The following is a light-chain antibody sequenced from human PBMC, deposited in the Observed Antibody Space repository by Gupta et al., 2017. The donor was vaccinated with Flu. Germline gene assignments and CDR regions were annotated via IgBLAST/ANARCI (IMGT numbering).Light chain of an antibody. Sequence: SSELTQPPSVSVSPGQTASITCSGDNLGDKYACWYQQQPGQSPVLVIYQGSKRPAGMPGRFSDSNAGNTATLTIRGTEERDEADYYCQAWDSSNVYVFGTGTKVTVL. V-gene: IGLV3-1*01. J-gene: IGLJ1*01. CDR1: NLGDKY. CDR3: QAWDSSNVYV. CDR2: QGS.